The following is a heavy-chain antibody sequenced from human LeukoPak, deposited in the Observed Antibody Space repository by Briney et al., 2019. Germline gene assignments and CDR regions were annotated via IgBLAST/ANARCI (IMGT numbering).Heavy chain of an antibody. J-gene: IGHJ5*02. CDR3: ARVDGWAYSGYDAFAFLRAP. Sequence: PSETLSVTCAVYGGSFSSYYWSWIRQPPGKGLEWIGRVSHTGSADYNPSLRSRVIVSVDTSKDQFSLKLSTVTAADTAVYYCARVDGWAYSGYDAFAFLRAPWGQGTLVTVSS. V-gene: IGHV4-34*01. CDR1: GGSFSSYY. D-gene: IGHD5-12*01. CDR2: VSHTGSA.